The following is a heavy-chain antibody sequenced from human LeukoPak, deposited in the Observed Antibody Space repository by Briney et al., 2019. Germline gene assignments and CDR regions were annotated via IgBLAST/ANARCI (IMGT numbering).Heavy chain of an antibody. V-gene: IGHV3-11*05. CDR3: AREQNHNKWELLSFDS. Sequence: GGSLTLSCAASGFTFSDYYMSWLGQAPGKGLEWVSYISSRSRYTNYADSVKGRFTISRANAKNSLYLQMNSLRAEDTAVYYCAREQNHNKWELLSFDSWGRGTRVTVSS. J-gene: IGHJ4*02. CDR1: GFTFSDYY. D-gene: IGHD1-26*01. CDR2: ISSRSRYT.